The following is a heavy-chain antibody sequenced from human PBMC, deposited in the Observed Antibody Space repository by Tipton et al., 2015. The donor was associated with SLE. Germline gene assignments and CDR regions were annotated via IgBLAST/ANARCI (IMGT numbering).Heavy chain of an antibody. CDR2: ISAGAGSI. Sequence: SLRLSCAASGFTFTDAWINWVRQAPGKGLEWVSSISAGAGSINYADSVKGRFTISRDSSKNTFDLQMDSLRPEDTAVYYCAKNPPITLFGAVKNYFYYMDVWGKGTMVTVSS. V-gene: IGHV3-23*01. CDR1: GFTFTDAW. J-gene: IGHJ6*03. CDR3: AKNPPITLFGAVKNYFYYMDV. D-gene: IGHD3-3*01.